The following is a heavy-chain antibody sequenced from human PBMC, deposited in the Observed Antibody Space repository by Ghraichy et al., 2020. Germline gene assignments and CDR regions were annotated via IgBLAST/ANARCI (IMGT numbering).Heavy chain of an antibody. CDR2: ITGSSNSI. D-gene: IGHD6-19*01. Sequence: LSLTCAASGFTFSSYSLNWVRQAPGKGLEWVSSITGSSNSIYYADSVKGRFTISRDNAKNSLYLQMNSLRAEDTAVYYCARDRRSLYTSAFDQNFDYWGQGTLVTVSS. CDR1: GFTFSSYS. CDR3: ARDRRSLYTSAFDQNFDY. V-gene: IGHV3-21*01. J-gene: IGHJ4*02.